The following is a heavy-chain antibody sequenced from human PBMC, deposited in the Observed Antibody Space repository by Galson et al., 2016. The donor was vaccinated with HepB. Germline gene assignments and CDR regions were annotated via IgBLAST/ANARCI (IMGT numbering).Heavy chain of an antibody. Sequence: SLRLSCAASGFTFSTYWMHWVRQTPGKGLVWVSRINSDGRITTYADSVKGRFTISRDNAKNTVYLQMNSLRAEDTAVYYCARESTQDIAVLEPTSTADAFDIWGQGTMVTVSS. CDR2: INSDGRIT. CDR1: GFTFSTYW. D-gene: IGHD2-15*01. J-gene: IGHJ3*02. V-gene: IGHV3-74*01. CDR3: ARESTQDIAVLEPTSTADAFDI.